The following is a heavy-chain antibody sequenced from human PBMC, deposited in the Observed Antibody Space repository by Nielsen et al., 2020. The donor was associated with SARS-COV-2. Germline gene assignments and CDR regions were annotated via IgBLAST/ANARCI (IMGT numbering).Heavy chain of an antibody. CDR3: ARTTVTYGYNWFDP. CDR2: IDPSDSYT. CDR1: GFTFPIYW. D-gene: IGHD4-17*01. V-gene: IGHV5-10-1*01. Sequence: GESLKISCQASGFTFPIYWISWVRQMPGKGLEWMGRIDPSDSYTNYSPSFQGHVTISADKSISTAYLQWSSLKASDTAMYYCARTTVTYGYNWFDPWGQGTLVTVSS. J-gene: IGHJ5*02.